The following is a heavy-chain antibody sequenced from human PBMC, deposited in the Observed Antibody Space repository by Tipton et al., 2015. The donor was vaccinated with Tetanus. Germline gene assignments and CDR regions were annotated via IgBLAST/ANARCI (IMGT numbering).Heavy chain of an antibody. Sequence: SLRLSCAASGFTFSSYSMNWVRQAPGKGLEWVSSISSSSSYIYYADSVKGRLTISRDNAKNSLYLQMYSLRAEDTAVYYCARDLRNYYDSSGYSDYWGQGTLVTVSS. V-gene: IGHV3-21*01. D-gene: IGHD3-22*01. J-gene: IGHJ4*02. CDR2: ISSSSSYI. CDR3: ARDLRNYYDSSGYSDY. CDR1: GFTFSSYS.